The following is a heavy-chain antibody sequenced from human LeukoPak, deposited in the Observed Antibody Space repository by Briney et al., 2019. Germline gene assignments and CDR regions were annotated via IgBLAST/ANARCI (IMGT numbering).Heavy chain of an antibody. CDR1: GYSVNSGYY. V-gene: IGHV4-38-2*02. D-gene: IGHD2-21*02. J-gene: IGHJ4*02. CDR2: IYHTGRT. Sequence: PSETLSLTCAVSGYSVNSGYYWGWIRQPPGKGLEWIGSIYHTGRTYYNPSLKSRVTISIDTSKNQFSLKLSSVTAADTAVYYCVRDWAHCGGDCYPGYWGQGTLVTVSS. CDR3: VRDWAHCGGDCYPGY.